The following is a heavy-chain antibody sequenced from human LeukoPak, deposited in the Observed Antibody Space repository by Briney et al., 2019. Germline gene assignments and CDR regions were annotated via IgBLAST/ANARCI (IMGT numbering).Heavy chain of an antibody. J-gene: IGHJ4*02. CDR1: GYTLTEFS. Sequence: ASVKVSCKVSGYTLTEFSMHWVRQAPGKGLEWMGGFDPEDGETIYAQKFQGRVTMTEDTSTDTAYMELSSLRSEDTAVYYCATGIAAAGNLDYWGQGTLVTVSS. CDR2: FDPEDGET. CDR3: ATGIAAAGNLDY. V-gene: IGHV1-24*01. D-gene: IGHD6-13*01.